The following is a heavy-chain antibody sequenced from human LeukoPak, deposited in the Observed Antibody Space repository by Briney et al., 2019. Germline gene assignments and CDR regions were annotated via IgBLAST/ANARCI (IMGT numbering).Heavy chain of an antibody. V-gene: IGHV3-30*18. CDR3: AKQCGGSDWFDAFDI. J-gene: IGHJ3*02. Sequence: GRSLRLSCAASGFTFSYYGLHWVRQGPGKGLEWVAVISYDGSNKYYADSVKGRFTISKDNSKNTLYLQMNSLRAEDTAVYYCAKQCGGSDWFDAFDIWGQGTMVTVSS. CDR2: ISYDGSNK. D-gene: IGHD6-19*01. CDR1: GFTFSYYG.